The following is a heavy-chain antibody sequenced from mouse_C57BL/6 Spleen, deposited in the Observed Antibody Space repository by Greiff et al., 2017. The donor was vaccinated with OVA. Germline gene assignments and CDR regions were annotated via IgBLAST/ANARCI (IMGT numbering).Heavy chain of an antibody. D-gene: IGHD2-4*01. CDR1: GYTFTSYW. CDR3: AIDYDAYYFDY. CDR2: IDPSDSYT. J-gene: IGHJ2*01. Sequence: VQLQQPGAELVKPGASVKLSCKASGYTFTSYWMQWVKQRPGQGLEWIGEIDPSDSYTNYNQKFKGKATLTVDTSSSTAYMQLSSLTSEDSAVYYCAIDYDAYYFDYWGQGTTLTVSS. V-gene: IGHV1-50*01.